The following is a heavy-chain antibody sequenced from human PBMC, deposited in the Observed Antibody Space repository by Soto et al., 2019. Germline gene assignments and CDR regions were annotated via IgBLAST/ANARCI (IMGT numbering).Heavy chain of an antibody. CDR3: GRDHTDYGVNY. CDR1: GFSFSNYA. D-gene: IGHD4-17*01. Sequence: PGGSLRLCCAASGFSFSNYAMNWVRQAPGKGLELVSFISGSRNDGITKYVDSVKGRFTISRDNSKNTLYLQMSSLSIEYRAGYCGGRDHTDYGVNYWGHGTLVTVSS. V-gene: IGHV3-23*01. J-gene: IGHJ4*01. CDR2: ISGSRNDGIT.